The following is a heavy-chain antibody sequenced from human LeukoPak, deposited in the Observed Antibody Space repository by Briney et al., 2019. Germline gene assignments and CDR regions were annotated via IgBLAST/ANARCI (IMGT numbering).Heavy chain of an antibody. CDR1: GFTFSSYA. J-gene: IGHJ4*02. D-gene: IGHD3-16*01. CDR3: ARDLGDDYGDY. V-gene: IGHV3-23*01. Sequence: GGSLRLSCAASGFTFSSYAMSWVRQAPGKGLKWVSAISGSGGSTYYADSVKGRFTISRDNSKNTLYLQMNSLRAEDTAVYYCARDLGDDYGDYWGQGTLVTVSS. CDR2: ISGSGGST.